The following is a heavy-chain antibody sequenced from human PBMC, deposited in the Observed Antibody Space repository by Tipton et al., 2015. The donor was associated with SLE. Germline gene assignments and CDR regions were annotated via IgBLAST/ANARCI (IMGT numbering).Heavy chain of an antibody. CDR1: GYSISSGYY. CDR2: INHSGST. J-gene: IGHJ4*02. Sequence: TLSLTCTVSGYSISSGYYWSWIRQPPGKGLEWIGEINHSGSTNYNPSLKSRVTISVDTSKNQFSLKLSSVTAADTAVYYCARGKIRTRYFDYWGQGTLVTVSS. D-gene: IGHD2-8*01. CDR3: ARGKIRTRYFDY. V-gene: IGHV4-38-2*02.